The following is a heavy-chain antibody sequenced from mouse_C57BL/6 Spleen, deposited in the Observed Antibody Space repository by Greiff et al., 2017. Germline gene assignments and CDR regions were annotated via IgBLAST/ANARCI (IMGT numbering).Heavy chain of an antibody. Sequence: EVQLQQSGPELVKPGASVKIPCKASGYTFTDYNMDWVKQSHGKSLEWIGDINPNNGGTIYNQKFKGKATLTVDKSSSTAYMELRSLPSEDTAVYYCARNYYSSSYDAMDYWGQGTSVTVSS. J-gene: IGHJ4*01. CDR1: GYTFTDYN. D-gene: IGHD1-1*01. CDR2: INPNNGGT. V-gene: IGHV1-18*01. CDR3: ARNYYSSSYDAMDY.